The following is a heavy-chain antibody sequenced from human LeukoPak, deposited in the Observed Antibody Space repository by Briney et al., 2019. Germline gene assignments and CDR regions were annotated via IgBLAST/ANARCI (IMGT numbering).Heavy chain of an antibody. Sequence: PGGSLRLSCAASGFTFSSYSMNWVRQAPGKGLEWVSSISSSSSYIYYADSVKGRFTISRDNAKNSLYLQMNSPRAEDTAVYYCARHRGIAAAGRSNYFDYWGQGTLVTVSS. J-gene: IGHJ4*02. V-gene: IGHV3-21*01. CDR3: ARHRGIAAAGRSNYFDY. CDR2: ISSSSSYI. CDR1: GFTFSSYS. D-gene: IGHD6-13*01.